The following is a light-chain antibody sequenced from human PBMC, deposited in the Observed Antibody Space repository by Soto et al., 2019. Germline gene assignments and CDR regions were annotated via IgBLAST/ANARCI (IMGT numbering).Light chain of an antibody. CDR3: AAWDDSLNGVV. V-gene: IGLV1-44*01. J-gene: IGLJ2*01. CDR1: SSNIGSNT. CDR2: SNN. Sequence: QSVLTQPPSASGTPGQRVTISCFGSSSNIGSNTVNWYQQLPGTAPKLLIYSNNQRPSGVPDRLSGSKSGTSASLAISGLQSDDEADYYCAAWDDSLNGVVFGGGTKLTVL.